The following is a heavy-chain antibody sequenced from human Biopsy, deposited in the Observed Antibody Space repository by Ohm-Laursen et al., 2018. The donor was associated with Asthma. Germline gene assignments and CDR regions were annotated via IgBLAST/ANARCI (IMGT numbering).Heavy chain of an antibody. Sequence: GSLRLSCSASGFTFGDYWMSWVRQVPGKGLEWVANIKHDGSEKNHVDSLKGRFTISRDNAKNSLYLQMNRLRAEDTAVYYCARTFHFWSPYHAEHYQLWGQGTLVTVSS. CDR2: IKHDGSEK. CDR1: GFTFGDYW. D-gene: IGHD3-3*02. V-gene: IGHV3-7*01. CDR3: ARTFHFWSPYHAEHYQL. J-gene: IGHJ1*01.